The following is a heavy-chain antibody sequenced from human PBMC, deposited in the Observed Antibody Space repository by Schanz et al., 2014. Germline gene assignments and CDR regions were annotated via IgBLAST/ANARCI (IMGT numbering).Heavy chain of an antibody. CDR3: ASSGAGYSSSWDFDY. J-gene: IGHJ4*02. CDR1: GYTFVSYS. V-gene: IGHV1-69*04. Sequence: QGQLVQSGPEVKEPGASVKVSCKASGYTFVSYSMHWVRQAPGQGLEWMGRIIPILGIANYAQKFQGRVTITADKSTFTAYMDVSSLRSEDTAVYYCASSGAGYSSSWDFDYWGQGTLVIVSS. D-gene: IGHD6-13*01. CDR2: IIPILGIA.